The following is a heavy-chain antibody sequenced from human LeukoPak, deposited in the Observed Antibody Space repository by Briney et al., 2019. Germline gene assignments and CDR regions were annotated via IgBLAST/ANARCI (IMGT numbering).Heavy chain of an antibody. CDR3: VREAEIVVVPAAVSRTGVSFAY. V-gene: IGHV3-30*04. CDR2: TSWDGTYK. D-gene: IGHD2-2*01. Sequence: GGSLRLSCAASGFTFSSYAMSWVRQAPGKGLGWVAVTSWDGTYKYYADSVKGRFTISRDNPKNTLYLQMNSLRAEDTAIYYCVREAEIVVVPAAVSRTGVSFAYWGQGTLVTVSS. J-gene: IGHJ4*02. CDR1: GFTFSSYA.